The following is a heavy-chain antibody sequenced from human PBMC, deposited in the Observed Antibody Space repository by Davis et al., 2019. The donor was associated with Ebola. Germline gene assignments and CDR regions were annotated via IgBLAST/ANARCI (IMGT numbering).Heavy chain of an antibody. Sequence: GESLKISCAAAGFIFSSCGMHWVRQAPGRGLEWVAFVRSHGSDDHYADSVKGRFTISRDNSKNTLYLQMNSLRPEDTAVYYCARDSDDYSFDYWGQGTLVTVSS. V-gene: IGHV3-30*02. CDR1: GFIFSSCG. J-gene: IGHJ4*02. CDR3: ARDSDDYSFDY. CDR2: VRSHGSDD. D-gene: IGHD4-11*01.